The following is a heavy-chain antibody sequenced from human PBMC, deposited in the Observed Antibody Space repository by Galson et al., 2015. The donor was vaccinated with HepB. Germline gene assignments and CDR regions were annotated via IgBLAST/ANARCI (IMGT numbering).Heavy chain of an antibody. Sequence: SLRLSCAASGFTFSSYGMHWVRQAPGKGLEWVANIKQDGSEKYYVDSVKGRFTISRDNAKNSLYLQMNSLRAEDTAVYYCARVRWTCFDYWGQGTLVTVSS. CDR2: IKQDGSEK. V-gene: IGHV3-7*03. D-gene: IGHD3/OR15-3a*01. CDR3: ARVRWTCFDY. J-gene: IGHJ4*02. CDR1: GFTFSSYG.